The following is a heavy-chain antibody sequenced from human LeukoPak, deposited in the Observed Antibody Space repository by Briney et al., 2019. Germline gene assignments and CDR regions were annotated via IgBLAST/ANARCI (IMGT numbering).Heavy chain of an antibody. J-gene: IGHJ5*02. V-gene: IGHV4-59*01. CDR2: IYYSGST. Sequence: PSETLSLTCTVSGGSISSYYWSWLRQPPGKGLEWIGYIYYSGSTNYNPTLKSRVTISVDTSKNQFSLKLSSVTAAGTAVYYCARVGGYSNWFDPWGEGTLVTVSS. CDR1: GGSISSYY. CDR3: ARVGGYSNWFDP. D-gene: IGHD5-12*01.